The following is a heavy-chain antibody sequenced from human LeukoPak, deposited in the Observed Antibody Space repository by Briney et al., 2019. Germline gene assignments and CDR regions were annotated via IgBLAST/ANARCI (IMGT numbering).Heavy chain of an antibody. CDR3: ARGFGMDV. Sequence: PGGSLRLSCAVSGFTFGSYWMSWVRQAPGKGLEWVANIKQDGSQKYYVDSVKGRFTISRDSAKNSLYLQMDSLRAEDTAMYHCARGFGMDVWGQGTTVTVSS. J-gene: IGHJ6*02. CDR2: IKQDGSQK. CDR1: GFTFGSYW. V-gene: IGHV3-7*01.